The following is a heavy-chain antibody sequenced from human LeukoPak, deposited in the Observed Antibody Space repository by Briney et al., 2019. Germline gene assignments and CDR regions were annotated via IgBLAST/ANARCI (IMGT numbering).Heavy chain of an antibody. CDR2: ISSSGSTM. CDR1: GFTFRDYY. V-gene: IGHV3-11*04. D-gene: IGHD5-18*01. Sequence: GGSLRLSCAASGFTFRDYYMSWIRQTPGEGLEWVSYISSSGSTMYYADSVKGRFTISRDNAKNSLYLQMNSLRAEDTAVYYCAREVARGFSYGFDYWGQGTLVTVSS. CDR3: AREVARGFSYGFDY. J-gene: IGHJ4*02.